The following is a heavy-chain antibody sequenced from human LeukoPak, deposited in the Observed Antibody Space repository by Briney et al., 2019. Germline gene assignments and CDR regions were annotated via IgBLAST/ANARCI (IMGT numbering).Heavy chain of an antibody. CDR1: GGSISPYF. V-gene: IGHV4-59*01. J-gene: IGHJ5*02. D-gene: IGHD3-10*01. CDR2: ISYTGST. Sequence: SETLSLTCTVSGGSISPYFWSWMRQTPGKGLEWIGDISYTGSTNYNPALKSRVTISVDTSKNQFSLQLTSVTAADTAVYYCARDDYRGVTNFDPWGQGTLVTVSS. CDR3: ARDDYRGVTNFDP.